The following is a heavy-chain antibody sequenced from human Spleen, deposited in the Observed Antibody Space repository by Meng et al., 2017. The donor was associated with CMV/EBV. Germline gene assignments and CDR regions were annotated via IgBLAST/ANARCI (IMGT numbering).Heavy chain of an antibody. D-gene: IGHD1-1*01. V-gene: IGHV4-59*01. CDR2: VYYSGST. CDR1: GYSISTNYF. CDR3: ARFSATGAYYYGMDV. Sequence: GSLRLSCTVSGYSISTNYFWGWIRQPPGKGLEWIGYVYYSGSTNYNPSLKSRVTISVDTSKNQFSLRLSSVTTADTAVYFCARFSATGAYYYGMDVWGQGTTVTVSS. J-gene: IGHJ6*02.